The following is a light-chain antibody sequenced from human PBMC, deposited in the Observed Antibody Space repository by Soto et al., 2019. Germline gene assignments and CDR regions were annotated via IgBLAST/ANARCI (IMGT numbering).Light chain of an antibody. V-gene: IGKV1-5*03. Sequence: IQMTQSPSTLSASLGDRVTITCRASQSISGWLAWYQQKPGKAPKLLIYETSNLQSGVPSRFSGSGSATDCTLTISGLQPDDFATYYCQQYSAYPLTFGGGTKVEI. CDR2: ETS. CDR1: QSISGW. CDR3: QQYSAYPLT. J-gene: IGKJ4*01.